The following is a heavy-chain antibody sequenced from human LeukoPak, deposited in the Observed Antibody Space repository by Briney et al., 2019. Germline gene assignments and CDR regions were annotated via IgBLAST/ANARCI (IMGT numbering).Heavy chain of an antibody. CDR2: ISSGGNT. D-gene: IGHD3-22*01. V-gene: IGHV4-34*01. Sequence: PSETLSLTCAVSGGSFSGYYWTWIRQSPGKGLEWIGEISSGGNTYYNPSLKSRLTISVDTSKNQFSLKLRSVTAADTALYYCASTSPKYYYESSGYSSLFDNWGQGTLVTVSS. CDR3: ASTSPKYYYESSGYSSLFDN. J-gene: IGHJ4*02. CDR1: GGSFSGYY.